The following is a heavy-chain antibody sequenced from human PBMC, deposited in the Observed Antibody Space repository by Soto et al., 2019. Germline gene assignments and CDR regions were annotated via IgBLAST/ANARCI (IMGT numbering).Heavy chain of an antibody. CDR1: GGTFSSYA. CDR3: ARALGYSSSWYSYDRIDY. J-gene: IGHJ4*02. CDR2: IIPIFGTA. Sequence: QVQLVQSGAEVKKPGSSVKVSCKASGGTFSSYAISWVRQAPGQGLEWMGGIIPIFGTANYAQKFQGRVTITADESTSTAYMELSSLRSEDTAVYYCARALGYSSSWYSYDRIDYWGQGTLVTVSS. V-gene: IGHV1-69*01. D-gene: IGHD6-13*01.